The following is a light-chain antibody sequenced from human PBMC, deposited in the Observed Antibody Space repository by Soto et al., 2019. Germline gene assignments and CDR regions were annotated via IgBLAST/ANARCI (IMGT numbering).Light chain of an antibody. CDR3: CSPTTPSTLV. CDR2: EVS. CDR1: SSDVGGYNY. J-gene: IGLJ1*01. Sequence: QSALTQPASVSGSPGQSIAISCTGTSSDVGGYNYVSWYQQHPGKAPKLILYEVSDRPSGVSSRFSGSKSGSTASLTISGLPAEDDGDYYRCSPTTPSTLVFGTGTKLTVL. V-gene: IGLV2-14*01.